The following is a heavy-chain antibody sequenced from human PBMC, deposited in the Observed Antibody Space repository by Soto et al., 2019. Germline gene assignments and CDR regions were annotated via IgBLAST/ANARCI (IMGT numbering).Heavy chain of an antibody. J-gene: IGHJ5*02. CDR3: ARATIVLVPAAMVSHWFDP. Sequence: SETLSLTCTVSGGSVSSGSYYWSWIRQPPGKGLEWIGYIYYSGSTYYNPSLKSRVTISVDTSKNQFSLKLSSVTAADTAVYYCARATIVLVPAAMVSHWFDPWGQGTLVTVSS. CDR1: GGSVSSGSYY. CDR2: IYYSGST. D-gene: IGHD2-2*01. V-gene: IGHV4-61*01.